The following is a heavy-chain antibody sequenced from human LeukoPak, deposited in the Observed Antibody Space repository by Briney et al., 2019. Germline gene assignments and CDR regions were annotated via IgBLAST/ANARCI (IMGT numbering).Heavy chain of an antibody. CDR2: IWYDGSNK. Sequence: GGSLRLSCAASGFTFSSYGMHWVRQAPGKGLEWVAVIWYDGSNKYYADSVKGRFTISRDNSKDTLYLQMNSLRAEDTAVCYCARSPTYYYGMDVWGQGTTVTVSS. J-gene: IGHJ6*02. CDR3: ARSPTYYYGMDV. V-gene: IGHV3-33*01. CDR1: GFTFSSYG.